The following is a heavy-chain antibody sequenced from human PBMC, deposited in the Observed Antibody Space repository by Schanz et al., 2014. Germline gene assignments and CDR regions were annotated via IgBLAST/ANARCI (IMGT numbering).Heavy chain of an antibody. D-gene: IGHD3-10*01. CDR1: GFAFSSYG. V-gene: IGHV3-23*01. CDR3: AKYRGYYRVSGSYRELEY. Sequence: EVQLLESGGGLVQPGGSLRLSCLASGFAFSSYGMNWLRQAPGKGLEWVSVISASGGDTYYADSVKGRFTISRDNSKNTLYLQMNSLRPEDTAVYYCAKYRGYYRVSGSYRELEYWGQGTLVTVSS. J-gene: IGHJ4*02. CDR2: ISASGGDT.